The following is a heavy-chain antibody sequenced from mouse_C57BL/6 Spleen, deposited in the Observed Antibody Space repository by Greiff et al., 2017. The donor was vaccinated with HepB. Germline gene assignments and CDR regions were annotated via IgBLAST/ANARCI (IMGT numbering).Heavy chain of an antibody. V-gene: IGHV1-15*01. J-gene: IGHJ2*01. CDR2: IDPETGGT. CDR3: TGTTGPRYFDY. D-gene: IGHD1-1*01. CDR1: CYTFTDYE. Sequence: QVQLQQSGAELVRPGASVTLSCKASCYTFTDYEMHWVKQTPVHGLEWIGAIDPETGGTAYNQKFKAKAILTADKSSSTAYMALRSLTSEDSAVYYCTGTTGPRYFDYWGQGTTLTVSS.